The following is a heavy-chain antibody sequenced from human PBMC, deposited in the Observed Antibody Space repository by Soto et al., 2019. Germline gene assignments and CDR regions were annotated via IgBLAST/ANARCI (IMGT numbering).Heavy chain of an antibody. Sequence: SETLSLTCTVSGDSLRSSYHYWGWIRQSPGKGLEWIGSIYYTGNTYYNPSLKSRVSISVDMATNEISLRLRAESVADTAVYYCVRVGMYEGEFTHNFARWGQGALVTVS. CDR2: IYYTGNT. D-gene: IGHD3-16*01. J-gene: IGHJ4*02. V-gene: IGHV4-39*01. CDR1: GDSLRSSYHY. CDR3: VRVGMYEGEFTHNFAR.